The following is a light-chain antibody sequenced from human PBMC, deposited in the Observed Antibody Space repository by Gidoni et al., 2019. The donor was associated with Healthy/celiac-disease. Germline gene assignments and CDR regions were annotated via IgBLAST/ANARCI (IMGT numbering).Light chain of an antibody. J-gene: IGKJ2*01. Sequence: DIQMTQSPSSLSASVGDRVTITCRASQSISSYLNWYQQKPGKAPKLLIYAASSLQSGVPSRFSGSGSGTDFTLNISSLQPEDFATYYCQQSYKTPPYTFGQGTRLEIK. CDR1: QSISSY. CDR3: QQSYKTPPYT. V-gene: IGKV1-39*01. CDR2: AAS.